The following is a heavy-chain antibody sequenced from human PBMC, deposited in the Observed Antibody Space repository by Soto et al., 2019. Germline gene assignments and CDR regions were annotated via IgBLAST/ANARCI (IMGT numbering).Heavy chain of an antibody. Sequence: GGSLRLSCAASGFTFSSYAMSWVRQAPGKGLEWVSAISGSGGSTYYADSVKGRFTISRDNSKNTLYLQMNSLGAEDTAVYYCAKDRAIFGVVMYGMDVWGQGTKVTVSS. V-gene: IGHV3-23*01. CDR3: AKDRAIFGVVMYGMDV. D-gene: IGHD3-3*01. CDR1: GFTFSSYA. CDR2: ISGSGGST. J-gene: IGHJ6*02.